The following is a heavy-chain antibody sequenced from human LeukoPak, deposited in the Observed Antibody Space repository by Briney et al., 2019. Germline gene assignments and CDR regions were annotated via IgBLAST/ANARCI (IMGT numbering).Heavy chain of an antibody. Sequence: PGGSLRLSCAASGFTLSSYGMNWVRQAPGKGLEWVSAISGSGGSTYYADSVKGRFTISRDKSKNTLYLQMNSLRPDDTAVYYCARAAGMDVWGQGTTVTVSS. CDR1: GFTLSSYG. CDR2: ISGSGGST. V-gene: IGHV3-23*01. CDR3: ARAAGMDV. J-gene: IGHJ6*02.